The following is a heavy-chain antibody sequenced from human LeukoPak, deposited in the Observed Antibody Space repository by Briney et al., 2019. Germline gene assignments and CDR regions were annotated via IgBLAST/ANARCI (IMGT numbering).Heavy chain of an antibody. V-gene: IGHV1-46*01. CDR1: VYTFTIYY. J-gene: IGHJ4*02. CDR2: IHPPDGST. CDR3: ARSRRSWYTFDY. Sequence: ASVKVSFKASVYTFTIYYIHWVRQSPGQRLEWVGVIHPPDGSTTYAQKFQGRITMTRDMSTTTVYMELSNLRSEDTAVYYCARSRRSWYTFDYWGQGTLVTVSS. D-gene: IGHD6-13*01.